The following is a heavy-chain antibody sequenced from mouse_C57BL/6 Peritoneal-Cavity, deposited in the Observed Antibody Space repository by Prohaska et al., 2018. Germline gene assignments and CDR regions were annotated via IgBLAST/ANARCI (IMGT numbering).Heavy chain of an antibody. J-gene: IGHJ4*01. CDR2: MGSS. CDR3: VGHSNYPYYYAMDY. V-gene: IGHV1-34*01. D-gene: IGHD2-5*01. Sequence: MGSSGINAEYMGKATLTVDKSSSTAYMELRSLTSEDSAVYYCVGHSNYPYYYAMDYWGQGTSVTVSS.